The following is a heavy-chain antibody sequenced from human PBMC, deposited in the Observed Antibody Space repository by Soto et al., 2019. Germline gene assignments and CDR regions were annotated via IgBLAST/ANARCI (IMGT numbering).Heavy chain of an antibody. CDR3: AKDPFHLNPDSNYYGSGSYPEY. CDR1: GFTFSSYA. V-gene: IGHV3-23*01. Sequence: GGSLRLSCAASGFTFSSYAMSWVRQAPGKGLEWVSAISGSGGSTYYADSVKGRFTISRDNSKNTLYLQMNSLRAEDTAVYYCAKDPFHLNPDSNYYGSGSYPEYWGQGTLVTVSS. D-gene: IGHD3-10*01. J-gene: IGHJ4*02. CDR2: ISGSGGST.